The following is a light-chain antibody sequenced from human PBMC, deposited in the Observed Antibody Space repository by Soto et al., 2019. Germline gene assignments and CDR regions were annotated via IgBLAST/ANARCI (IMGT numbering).Light chain of an antibody. V-gene: IGKV3-20*01. CDR3: PQYGNPLWT. CDR1: QSVSGNN. CDR2: GAS. J-gene: IGKJ1*01. Sequence: EIVLTQSPGTLSLSPGERATLSCRASQSVSGNNLVWYQQKPGQPPRLLIHGASNRATGIPYRFSGSGSGTDFTLTVSSLEHKDFALYYCPQYGNPLWTFGQGTKVEIK.